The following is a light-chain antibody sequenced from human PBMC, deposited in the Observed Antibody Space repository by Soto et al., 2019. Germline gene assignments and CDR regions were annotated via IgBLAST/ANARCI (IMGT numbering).Light chain of an antibody. CDR1: QGISNS. V-gene: IGKV1-27*01. J-gene: IGKJ1*01. CDR3: QNYNSDPKT. CDR2: AAS. Sequence: DIQMTQSPSSLSSSVGDRVTITCRASQGISNSLAWYKQKPGKVPKLLIYAASTLQSGVPSRFSGSGSGTDFTLTISSLKPEDVATYYCQNYNSDPKTFGPGTKVDIK.